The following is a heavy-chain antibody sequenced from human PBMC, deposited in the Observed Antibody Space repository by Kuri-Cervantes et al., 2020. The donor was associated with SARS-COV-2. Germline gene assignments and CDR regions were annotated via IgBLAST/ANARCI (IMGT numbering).Heavy chain of an antibody. V-gene: IGHV3-30*02. J-gene: IGHJ6*03. CDR3: ARAVGSSSAGDDSMDV. CDR2: IRYDGSNK. Sequence: GESLKISCAASGFTFSSYGMHWVRQAPGKGLEWVAFIRYDGSNKYYADSVKGRFTISRDNSKNTLYLQMNSLRADDTAVYYCARAVGSSSAGDDSMDVWGKGTTVTVSS. CDR1: GFTFSSYG. D-gene: IGHD6-6*01.